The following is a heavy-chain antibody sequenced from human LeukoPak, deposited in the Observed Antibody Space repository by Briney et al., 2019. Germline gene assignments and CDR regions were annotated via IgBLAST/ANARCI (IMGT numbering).Heavy chain of an antibody. V-gene: IGHV1-69*13. Sequence: SVKVSCKASGYTFIRYYMHWVRQAPGQGLEWMGGIIPIFGTANYAQKFQGRVTITADESTSTAYMELSSLRSEDTAVYYCASSDVDTAMVTYFDYWGQGTLVTVSS. CDR3: ASSDVDTAMVTYFDY. J-gene: IGHJ4*02. CDR2: IIPIFGTA. CDR1: GYTFIRYY. D-gene: IGHD5-18*01.